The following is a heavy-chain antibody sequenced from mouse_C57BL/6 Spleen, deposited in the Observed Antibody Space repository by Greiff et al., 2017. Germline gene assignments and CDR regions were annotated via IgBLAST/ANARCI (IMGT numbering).Heavy chain of an antibody. CDR1: GYTFTSYW. CDR2: IYPGSGST. CDR3: ARDLRDYDYEYYFDY. Sequence: VQLQQPGAELVKPGASVKMSCKASGYTFTSYWITWVKQRPGQGLEWIGDIYPGSGSTNYNEKFKSKATLTVDTSSSTAYMQLSSLTSEDSAVYYCARDLRDYDYEYYFDYWGQGTTLTVSS. V-gene: IGHV1-55*01. J-gene: IGHJ2*01. D-gene: IGHD2-4*01.